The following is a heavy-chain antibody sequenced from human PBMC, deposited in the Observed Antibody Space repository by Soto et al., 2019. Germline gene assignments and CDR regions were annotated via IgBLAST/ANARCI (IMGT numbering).Heavy chain of an antibody. J-gene: IGHJ5*02. CDR3: ARGFGGYSWFDP. CDR1: GGSISSGGYY. V-gene: IGHV4-39*02. D-gene: IGHD3-22*01. Sequence: SETLSLTCTVSGGSISSGGYYRAWIRQPPGKGLEWIATIYYNGNTYYNPSLKSRATISVDASENRFSLKLRSVTAADTAVYYCARGFGGYSWFDPWGQGTLVTVSS. CDR2: IYYNGNT.